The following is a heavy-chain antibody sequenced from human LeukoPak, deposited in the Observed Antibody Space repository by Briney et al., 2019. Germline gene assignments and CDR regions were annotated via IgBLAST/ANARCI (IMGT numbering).Heavy chain of an antibody. D-gene: IGHD3-10*01. CDR1: GFTLSSYA. V-gene: IGHV3-23*01. CDR2: ISGSGGST. CDR3: AKSSRITMVRGASSTAFDI. Sequence: GGSLRLSCAASGFTLSSYAMSWVRQAPGKGLEWVSAISGSGGSTYYADSVKGRFTISRDNSKNTLYLQMNSLRAEDTAVYYCAKSSRITMVRGASSTAFDIWGQGTMVTVSS. J-gene: IGHJ3*02.